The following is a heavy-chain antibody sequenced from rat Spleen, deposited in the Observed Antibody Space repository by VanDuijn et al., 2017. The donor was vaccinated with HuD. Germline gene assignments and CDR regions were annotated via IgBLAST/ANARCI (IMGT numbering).Heavy chain of an antibody. CDR3: TRDRYFFEY. J-gene: IGHJ2*01. CDR1: GFSLTSYH. V-gene: IGHV2-43*01. Sequence: QVQLKESGPGLVQPSQTLSLTCTVSGFSLTSYHVSWVRQPPGKSLVWMGIIWAGGGTNHNSAVQSRLSISRDTSKSQVFLKMNSLQTDDTGTYYCTRDRYFFEYWGQGVMVTVSS. CDR2: IWAGGGT.